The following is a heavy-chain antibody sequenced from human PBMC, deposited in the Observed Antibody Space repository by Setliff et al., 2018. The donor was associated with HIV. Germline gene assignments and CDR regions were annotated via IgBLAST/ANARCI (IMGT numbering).Heavy chain of an antibody. CDR2: VSHGGRT. Sequence: PSETLSLPCVVSGHSISSDYYWGWIRQSPGKGLVWIGSVSHGGRTYHSPPLKSRVTISTHTSKNQFSLELTSVTAADTAIYYCARQAIATRSFDYWGQGTLVTVSS. V-gene: IGHV4-38-2*01. CDR1: GHSISSDYY. J-gene: IGHJ4*02. D-gene: IGHD6-13*01. CDR3: ARQAIATRSFDY.